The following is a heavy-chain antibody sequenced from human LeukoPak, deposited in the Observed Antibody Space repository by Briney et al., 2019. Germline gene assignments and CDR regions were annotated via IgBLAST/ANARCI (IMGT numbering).Heavy chain of an antibody. J-gene: IGHJ4*02. CDR3: ARSPEAAGVRFDY. D-gene: IGHD6-13*01. CDR2: INHSGST. CDR1: GGSFNDYY. Sequence: SETLSLTCAVYGGSFNDYYWSWIRQPPGKGLEWIGEINHSGSTNYNPSLKSRVTISVDTSKNQFSLKLSSVTAADTAVYYCARSPEAAGVRFDYWGQGTLVTVSS. V-gene: IGHV4-34*01.